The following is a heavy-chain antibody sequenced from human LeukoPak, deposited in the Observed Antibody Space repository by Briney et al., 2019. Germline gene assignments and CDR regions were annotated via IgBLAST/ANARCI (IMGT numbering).Heavy chain of an antibody. V-gene: IGHV3-74*01. CDR3: ARVGLRYCSGGSCYSPSFDY. Sequence: PGGSLRLSCAASGFTFSSYWMHWVRQAPGKGLVWVSRINSDGSSTSYADSVKGRFTISRDNAKNTLYLQMNSLRAEDTAVYYCARVGLRYCSGGSCYSPSFDYWGQGTLVTVSS. J-gene: IGHJ4*02. CDR2: INSDGSST. D-gene: IGHD2-15*01. CDR1: GFTFSSYW.